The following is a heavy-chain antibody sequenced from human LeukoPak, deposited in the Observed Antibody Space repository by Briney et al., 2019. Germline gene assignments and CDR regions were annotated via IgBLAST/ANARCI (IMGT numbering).Heavy chain of an antibody. CDR3: ARDLFSGAEMATLDY. V-gene: IGHV3-64*01. CDR2: INGNGDYT. CDR1: GFVFSTYA. J-gene: IGHJ4*02. D-gene: IGHD5-24*01. Sequence: GGSLRLSCPASGFVFSTYAIHWVRHVPGRGLEYVSGINGNGDYTDYANSVKGRFTISRDNFKNTVYLQIGSLRAEDMAVYYCARDLFSGAEMATLDYWGQGTLVTVSS.